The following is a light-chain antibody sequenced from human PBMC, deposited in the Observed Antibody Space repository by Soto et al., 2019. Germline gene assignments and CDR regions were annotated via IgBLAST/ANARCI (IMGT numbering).Light chain of an antibody. J-gene: IGLJ2*01. CDR2: EVT. Sequence: QSVLTQPASVSGSPGQSITISCTGTSSYVGSYNFVSWYQLQPGKAPKLMIYEVTKRPSGVSNRFSASKSGNTASLIISGLQAEDEADYYCCSFSGDSTVIFGGGTKVTVL. V-gene: IGLV2-23*02. CDR1: SSYVGSYNF. CDR3: CSFSGDSTVI.